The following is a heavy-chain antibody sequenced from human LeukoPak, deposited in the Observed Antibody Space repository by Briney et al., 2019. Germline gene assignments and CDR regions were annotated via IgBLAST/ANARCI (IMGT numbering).Heavy chain of an antibody. V-gene: IGHV3-23*01. D-gene: IGHD4-23*01. CDR2: ISGSDGST. CDR3: AKDRGGNSAGSYWYFDL. J-gene: IGHJ2*01. CDR1: GFTFSSYA. Sequence: GGSLRLSCAASGFTFSSYAMSWVRQAPGKGLEWVSAISGSDGSTYYADSVKGRFTISRDNSKNTLYLQMNSLRAEDTAVYYCAKDRGGNSAGSYWYFDLWGRGTLVTVSS.